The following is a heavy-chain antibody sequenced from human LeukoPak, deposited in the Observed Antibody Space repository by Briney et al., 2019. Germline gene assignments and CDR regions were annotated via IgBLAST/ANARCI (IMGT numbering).Heavy chain of an antibody. CDR1: RFTFSSYS. D-gene: IGHD6-19*01. CDR3: AKASSGWDFDY. CDR2: ISGSGGST. V-gene: IGHV3-23*01. J-gene: IGHJ4*02. Sequence: PGGSLRLSCAASRFTFSSYSMSWVRQAPGEGLEWVSAISGSGGSTYYADSVKGRFTISRDNSKNTLYLQMNSLRAKDTAVYYCAKASSGWDFDYWGQGTLVTVSS.